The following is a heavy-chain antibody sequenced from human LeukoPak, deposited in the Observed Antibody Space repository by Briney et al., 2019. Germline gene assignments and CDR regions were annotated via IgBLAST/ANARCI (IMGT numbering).Heavy chain of an antibody. CDR3: AKDRSIVVVPATDAFDI. CDR2: ISGSGGST. D-gene: IGHD2-2*01. CDR1: GFTFSSYA. V-gene: IGHV3-23*01. Sequence: GGSLRLSCAASGFTFSSYAMSWVRQAPGKGLEWVSAISGSGGSTYYADSVKGRFTISRDNSKNTLYLQVNSLRAEDTAVYYCAKDRSIVVVPATDAFDIWGQGTMVTVSS. J-gene: IGHJ3*02.